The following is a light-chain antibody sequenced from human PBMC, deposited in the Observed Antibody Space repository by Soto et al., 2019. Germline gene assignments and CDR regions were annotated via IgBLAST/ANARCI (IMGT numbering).Light chain of an antibody. CDR1: QSVRSTY. CDR3: LQSYSTPWT. V-gene: IGKV3-15*01. J-gene: IGKJ1*01. CDR2: GVS. Sequence: EIVMTQSPVTLSVSPGERATLSCRASQSVRSTYLAWYQQKPGQAPRLLIFGVSNRAAGIPARFSGSGSGTDFTLTISSLQPEDFATYYCLQSYSTPWTFGQGTKVEVK.